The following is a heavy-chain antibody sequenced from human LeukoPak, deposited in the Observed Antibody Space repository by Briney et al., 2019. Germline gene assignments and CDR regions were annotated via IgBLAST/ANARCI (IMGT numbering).Heavy chain of an antibody. J-gene: IGHJ1*01. CDR3: AKEEGYYYDSGGYYVEYFQH. CDR1: GFTVSSNY. CDR2: IYSGGST. V-gene: IGHV3-66*01. Sequence: GGSLRLSCAASGFTVSSNYMSWVRQAPGKGLEWVSVIYSGGSTDYADSVKGRFTISRDNSKNTLNLQMNSLRAEDTAVYYCAKEEGYYYDSGGYYVEYFQHWGQGTLVTVSS. D-gene: IGHD3-22*01.